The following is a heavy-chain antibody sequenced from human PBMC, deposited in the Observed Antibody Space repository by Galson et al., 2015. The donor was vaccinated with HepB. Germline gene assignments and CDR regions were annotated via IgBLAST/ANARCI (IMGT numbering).Heavy chain of an antibody. CDR1: GFTFSSYA. CDR2: ISYDGSNK. D-gene: IGHD1-26*01. V-gene: IGHV3-30*04. Sequence: SLRLSCAASGFTFSSYAMHWVRQAPGKGLEWVAVISYDGSNKYYADSVKGRFTISRDNSKNTLYLQMNSLRAEDTAVYYCARFSPLVGATYYGMDVWGQGTTVTVSS. CDR3: ARFSPLVGATYYGMDV. J-gene: IGHJ6*02.